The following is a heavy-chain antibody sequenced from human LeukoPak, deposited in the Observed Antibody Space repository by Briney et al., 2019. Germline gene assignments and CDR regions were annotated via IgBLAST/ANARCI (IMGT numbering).Heavy chain of an antibody. D-gene: IGHD5-24*01. CDR3: ARRWLQAGYFDF. CDR1: GGSISRGAYY. J-gene: IGHJ2*01. Sequence: SETLSLTCTVSGGSISRGAYYWSWIRQHPKKGLEWIGYIYYSGTTYYNPSFQSGVIISSDTAKNQFSLKLSSVTAADTAVYFCARRWLQAGYFDFWGRGTLVTVSS. CDR2: IYYSGTT. V-gene: IGHV4-31*03.